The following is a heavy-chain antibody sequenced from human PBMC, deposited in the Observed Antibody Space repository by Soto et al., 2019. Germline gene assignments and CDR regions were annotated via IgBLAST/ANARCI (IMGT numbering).Heavy chain of an antibody. CDR2: ISEDGCKK. J-gene: IGHJ3*02. Sequence: PGGSLRLSCAASGFTFSTYVMHWVRQAPGKGLEWVALISEDGCKKYYADSVKGRFTISRDNSKDLLYLQMNSLRAEDTAVYYCAKPLGSGYADAFNMWGGGTMVTVPS. D-gene: IGHD3-3*01. CDR1: GFTFSTYV. CDR3: AKPLGSGYADAFNM. V-gene: IGHV3-30*18.